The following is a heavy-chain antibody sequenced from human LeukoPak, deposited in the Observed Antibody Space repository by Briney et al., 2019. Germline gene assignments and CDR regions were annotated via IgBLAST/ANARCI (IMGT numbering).Heavy chain of an antibody. CDR3: ARVGYDILTGYYNAFDY. D-gene: IGHD3-9*01. Sequence: GGSLRLSCAASGFTVSSYSMTWVRQAPGKGLEWVSAFSATDGSAQYAESVRGRFTISRDNSKNSLYLQMNSLRAEDTAVYYCARVGYDILTGYYNAFDYWGQGTLVTVSS. CDR2: FSATDGSA. CDR1: GFTVSSYS. V-gene: IGHV3-23*01. J-gene: IGHJ4*02.